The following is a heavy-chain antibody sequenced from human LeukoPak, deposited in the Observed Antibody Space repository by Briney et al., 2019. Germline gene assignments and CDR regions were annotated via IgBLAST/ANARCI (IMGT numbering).Heavy chain of an antibody. D-gene: IGHD6-13*01. Sequence: GGSLRLSCAASGFTFSSYGMHWVRQAPGKGLEWVALISYDGSNKYYADSVKGRFTISRDNSKNTLYLQMNSLRLEDTAVYYCGRVHSSSWYCCSDYWGQGTLVTVSS. V-gene: IGHV3-30*03. J-gene: IGHJ4*02. CDR2: ISYDGSNK. CDR3: GRVHSSSWYCCSDY. CDR1: GFTFSSYG.